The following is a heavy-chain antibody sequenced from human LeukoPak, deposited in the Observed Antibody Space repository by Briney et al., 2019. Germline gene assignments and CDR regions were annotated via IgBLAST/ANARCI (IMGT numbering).Heavy chain of an antibody. V-gene: IGHV4-34*01. Sequence: PSETLSLTCAVYGGSFSGYYWSWIRQPPGKGLEWIGEINHSGSTNYNPSLKSRVTISVDTSKNQFSLKLSSVTAADTAVYYCARGIRRLRLGERLLLDYWGQGTLVTVSS. J-gene: IGHJ4*02. CDR2: INHSGST. CDR1: GGSFSGYY. D-gene: IGHD3-16*01. CDR3: ARGIRRLRLGERLLLDY.